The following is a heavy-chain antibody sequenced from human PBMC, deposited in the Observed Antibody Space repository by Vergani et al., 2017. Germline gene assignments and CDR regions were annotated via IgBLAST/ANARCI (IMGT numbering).Heavy chain of an antibody. J-gene: IGHJ1*01. D-gene: IGHD1-26*01. Sequence: QVQLQESGPGLVKPSQTLSLTCSVSGGSTTSGGFYWSWIRQPAGKGLEWIGRIHTTGSTKYNPSLESRVTMSVDTSNNQFSLRLSSVTAADTAFYYCARGGSGTLATWGQGTLVTVSS. CDR3: ARGGSGTLAT. CDR2: IHTTGST. CDR1: GGSTTSGGFY. V-gene: IGHV4-61*02.